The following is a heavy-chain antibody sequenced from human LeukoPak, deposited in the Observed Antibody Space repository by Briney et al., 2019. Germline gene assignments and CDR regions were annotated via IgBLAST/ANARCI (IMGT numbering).Heavy chain of an antibody. D-gene: IGHD6-13*01. J-gene: IGHJ4*02. CDR1: GFTFSMSA. CDR3: ARGRAGIAAAGFDY. Sequence: GRSLRLSCATSGFTFSMSAMHWVRLAPGKGLDWVAVISFDGGNKFYADSVKGRSSISRDNSKNTLYLQMNSLGLDDTAVYFCARGRAGIAAAGFDYWGQGTLVTVSS. CDR2: ISFDGGNK. V-gene: IGHV3-30-3*01.